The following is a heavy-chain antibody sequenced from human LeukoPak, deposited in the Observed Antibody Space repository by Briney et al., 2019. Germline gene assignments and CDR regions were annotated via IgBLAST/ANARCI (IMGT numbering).Heavy chain of an antibody. V-gene: IGHV4-4*07. J-gene: IGHJ6*03. CDR3: ARGTGVQGYSSYSMAV. CDR2: IYTSGST. CDR1: GGSISSYY. Sequence: PSETLSLTCTVSGGSISSYYWSWIRQPAGKGLEWIGRIYTSGSTNYNPSLKSRVTMSVDTSKNQFALKLSSVTAADTAVYSCARGTGVQGYSSYSMAVWGKGPTVTVSS. D-gene: IGHD1-1*01.